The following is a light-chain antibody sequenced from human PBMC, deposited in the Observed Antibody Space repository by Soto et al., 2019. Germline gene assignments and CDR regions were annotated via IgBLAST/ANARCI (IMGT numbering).Light chain of an antibody. CDR3: QQRSNWPLT. J-gene: IGKJ4*01. CDR1: QSVSSY. Sequence: EIVLTQSPATLSLSPGERGTLSCMASQSVSSYLAWYQQKPGQAPRLLIYVASIRATGIPARFSGSGSGTDFTLTISSLEPEDFAVYYCQQRSNWPLTFGGGTKVEIK. V-gene: IGKV3-11*01. CDR2: VAS.